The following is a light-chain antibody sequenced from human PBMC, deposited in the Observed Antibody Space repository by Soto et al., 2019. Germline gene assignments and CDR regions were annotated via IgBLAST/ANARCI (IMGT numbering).Light chain of an antibody. V-gene: IGKV1-39*01. CDR1: QSITTY. CDR2: AAS. J-gene: IGKJ4*01. Sequence: DIQMTQSPSSLSASVGDRVTITCRASQSITTYLNWYRQKPGKAPKLLIYAASSLQSGVPSRFSGSGSEKEFTLSISSLQPEDFATYFCQQIYSAPLTFGGGTKVEI. CDR3: QQIYSAPLT.